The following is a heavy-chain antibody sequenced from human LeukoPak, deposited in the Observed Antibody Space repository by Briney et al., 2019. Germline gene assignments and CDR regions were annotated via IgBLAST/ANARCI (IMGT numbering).Heavy chain of an antibody. CDR2: IYYSGST. V-gene: IGHV4-59*01. CDR3: ARDSSGWSAIDY. J-gene: IGHJ4*02. CDR1: GGSISSYY. Sequence: SETLSLTCTVSGGSISSYYWSWIRQPPGKGLEWIGYIYYSGSTNYNPSLKSRVSIAVDTSKNQFSLKLSSVTAADTAVYDCARDSSGWSAIDYWGQGTLVTVSS. D-gene: IGHD6-19*01.